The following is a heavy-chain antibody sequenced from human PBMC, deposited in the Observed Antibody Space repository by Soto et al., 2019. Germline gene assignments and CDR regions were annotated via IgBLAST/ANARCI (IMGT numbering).Heavy chain of an antibody. CDR2: IKQDGSER. CDR3: PIPTSAFGI. CDR1: GFTLSVYW. J-gene: IGHJ3*02. V-gene: IGHV3-7*01. D-gene: IGHD6-6*01. Sequence: GGSLRLSCAASGFTLSVYWMNLVRQAPGKGLEWVANIKQDGSERNYVDSVKGRFTISRDNAKNSLYLQMNSLGADDTAVYYCPIPTSAFGICGQGTLVTASS.